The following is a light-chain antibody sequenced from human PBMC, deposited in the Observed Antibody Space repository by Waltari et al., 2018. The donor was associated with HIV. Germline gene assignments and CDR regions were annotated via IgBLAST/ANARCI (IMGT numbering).Light chain of an antibody. CDR3: QSYDTSLSGSNV. CDR2: GNN. J-gene: IGLJ2*01. Sequence: QSVLTQPPSVSGAPGQRVTISCTGSSSTIGAGYDVHWYQQLPGTAPKPLIYGNNFRPSGFPDRFSGSKSGTSASLAITGLQAEDEADYYCQSYDTSLSGSNVFGGGTKLTVL. CDR1: SSTIGAGYD. V-gene: IGLV1-40*01.